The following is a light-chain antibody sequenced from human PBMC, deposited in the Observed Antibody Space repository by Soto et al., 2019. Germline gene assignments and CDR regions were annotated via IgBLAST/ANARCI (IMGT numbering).Light chain of an antibody. CDR2: QVS. CDR3: SSYAGRSMYV. Sequence: QSVLTQPASVSGSPGQSITISCTGTSSDIGGFYYVSWYQHHPGKDPKLMIYQVSNRPSGVSNRFSGSKSGNTASLTISGLQAEDEADYYCSSYAGRSMYVFGTGTKVTVL. V-gene: IGLV2-14*01. J-gene: IGLJ1*01. CDR1: SSDIGGFYY.